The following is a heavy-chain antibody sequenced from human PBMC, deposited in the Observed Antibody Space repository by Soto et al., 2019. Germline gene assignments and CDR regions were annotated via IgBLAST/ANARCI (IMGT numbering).Heavy chain of an antibody. D-gene: IGHD6-13*01. CDR1: GITVSNNY. CDR3: ARDPPGIAAAGGG. J-gene: IGHJ6*02. V-gene: IGHV3-66*01. CDR2: IYSNGDT. Sequence: EVPLVESGGGLVQPGGSLRLSCAASGITVSNNYMSWVRQAPGKGLECVSLIYSNGDTRYADSVKGRFTISRDNSKNTVYLQMNSLRAEDTAVYYCARDPPGIAAAGGGWGQGTTVTVSS.